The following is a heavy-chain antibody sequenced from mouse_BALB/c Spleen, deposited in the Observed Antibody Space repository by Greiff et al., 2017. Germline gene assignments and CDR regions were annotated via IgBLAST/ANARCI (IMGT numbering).Heavy chain of an antibody. CDR3: ARVYYGNYVGYFDY. CDR2: IWAGGST. CDR1: GFSLTSYG. Sequence: VHLVESGPGLVAPSQSLSITCTVSGFSLTSYGVHWVRQPPGKGLEWLGVIWAGGSTNYNSALMSRLSISKDNSKSQVFLKMNSLQTDDTAMYYCARVYYGNYVGYFDYWGQGTTLTVSS. D-gene: IGHD2-1*01. V-gene: IGHV2-9*02. J-gene: IGHJ2*01.